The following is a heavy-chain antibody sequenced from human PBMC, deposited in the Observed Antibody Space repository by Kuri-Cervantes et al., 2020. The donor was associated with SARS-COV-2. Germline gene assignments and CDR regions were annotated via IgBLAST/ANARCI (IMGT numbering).Heavy chain of an antibody. Sequence: ASLRLTCAASGFTFSGHSIHWVRQAPGKGLVWVSRINPDGSYTNNADTVKSRFTLSRANAKNMLFLQMNNLRAEDTDVSYCVRDGDHWNFDYWGQGTLVTVSS. CDR1: GFTFSGHS. D-gene: IGHD1-1*01. CDR3: VRDGDHWNFDY. CDR2: INPDGSYT. V-gene: IGHV3-74*01. J-gene: IGHJ4*02.